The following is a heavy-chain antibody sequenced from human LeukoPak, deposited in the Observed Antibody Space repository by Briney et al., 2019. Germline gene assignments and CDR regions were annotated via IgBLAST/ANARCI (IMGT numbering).Heavy chain of an antibody. CDR2: NHYDGGT. Sequence: SETLPLTCTVSGASMSNYYWTWIRQSPGKGLEWIGFNHYDGGTSYKPSLKSRVTISIDTTKNQFSLKLTSVTAADTAVYYCARAPKSYYMDVWGKGTTVTVSS. CDR1: GASMSNYY. CDR3: ARAPKSYYMDV. V-gene: IGHV4-59*12. J-gene: IGHJ6*03.